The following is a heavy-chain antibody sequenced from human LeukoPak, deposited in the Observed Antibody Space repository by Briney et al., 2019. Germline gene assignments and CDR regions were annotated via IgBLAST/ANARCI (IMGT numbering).Heavy chain of an antibody. CDR1: GGSISSYY. J-gene: IGHJ6*03. V-gene: IGHV4-4*07. CDR2: IYTSGST. Sequence: PSETLSLTCTVSGGSISSYYWSWIRQPAEKGLEWIGRIYTSGSTNYNPSLKSRVTMSVDTSKNQFSLKLSSVTAADTAVYYCASVVVAATQDYYYYYMDVWGKGTTVTVSS. CDR3: ASVVVAATQDYYYYYMDV. D-gene: IGHD2-15*01.